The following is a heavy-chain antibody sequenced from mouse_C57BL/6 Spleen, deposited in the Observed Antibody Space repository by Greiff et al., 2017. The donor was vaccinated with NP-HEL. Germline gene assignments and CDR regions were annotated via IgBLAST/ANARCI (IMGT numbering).Heavy chain of an antibody. J-gene: IGHJ4*01. V-gene: IGHV1-64*01. D-gene: IGHD2-4*01. Sequence: QVQLQQPGAELVKPGASVKLSCKASGYTFTSYWMHWVKQRPGQGLEWIGMIHPNSGSTNYNEKFKSKATLTVDKSSSTAYMQLSSLTSEDSAVYYCAPLYDYDDATDYWGQGTSVTVSS. CDR2: IHPNSGST. CDR3: APLYDYDDATDY. CDR1: GYTFTSYW.